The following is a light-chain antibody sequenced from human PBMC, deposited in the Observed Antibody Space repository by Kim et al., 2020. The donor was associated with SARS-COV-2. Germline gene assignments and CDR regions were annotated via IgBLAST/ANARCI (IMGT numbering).Light chain of an antibody. CDR3: QQYNNWPRT. CDR2: GAS. CDR1: QSISSN. V-gene: IGKV3-15*01. Sequence: EIVMTQSPATLSVSPGERATLSCRASQSISSNLVWYQQKLGQAPRLLIYGASTRATGIPARFSGSGSGTEFTLTISSLQSEDFAVYYCQQYNNWPRTFGQGTKVEYQT. J-gene: IGKJ1*01.